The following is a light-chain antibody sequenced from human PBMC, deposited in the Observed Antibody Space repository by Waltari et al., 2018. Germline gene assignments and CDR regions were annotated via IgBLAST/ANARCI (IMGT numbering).Light chain of an antibody. J-gene: IGKJ2*01. CDR3: QQYINPPYT. CDR1: QSLLSTSDHRNH. V-gene: IGKV4-1*01. CDR2: RAS. Sequence: IVVPQSPDPLPVSLGAPATISCKSSQSLLSTSDHRNHLAWYQQKPGQPPNLLIYRASSRESGVPDRFSAYGSGTDFTLTISSLQAEDVAVYYCQQYINPPYTFGQGTKLQI.